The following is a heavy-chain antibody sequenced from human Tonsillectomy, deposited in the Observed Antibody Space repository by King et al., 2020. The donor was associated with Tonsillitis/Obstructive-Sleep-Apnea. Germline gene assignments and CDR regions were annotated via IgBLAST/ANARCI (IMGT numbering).Heavy chain of an antibody. CDR3: AREEYNYGSGFDY. J-gene: IGHJ4*02. Sequence: VQLVESGGGVVQPGRSVRLSCAASGFTFSTYAMHWVRQAPGKGLEWVAVILYDGSNKYYADSVKGRFTISRDNSKNTLYLQMNSLRAEDTAVYYCAREEYNYGSGFDYWGQGTLVTVSS. D-gene: IGHD5-18*01. CDR1: GFTFSTYA. CDR2: ILYDGSNK. V-gene: IGHV3-30*04.